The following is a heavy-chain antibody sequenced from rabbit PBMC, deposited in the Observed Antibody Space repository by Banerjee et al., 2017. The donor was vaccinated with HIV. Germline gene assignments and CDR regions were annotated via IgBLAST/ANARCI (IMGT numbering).Heavy chain of an antibody. J-gene: IGHJ4*01. D-gene: IGHD6-1*01. Sequence: QEQLEESGGDLVKPEGSLTLTCTASGFSFSVVYDTCWVRQAPGKGLEWIACINVGSGGVADYATWAKGRFTISKTSSTTVTLQMTSLTAADTAIYFCARHYYPYAYVGYVLNLWGPGTLVTVS. CDR1: GFSFSVVYD. V-gene: IGHV1S45*01. CDR2: INVGSGGVA. CDR3: ARHYYPYAYVGYVLNL.